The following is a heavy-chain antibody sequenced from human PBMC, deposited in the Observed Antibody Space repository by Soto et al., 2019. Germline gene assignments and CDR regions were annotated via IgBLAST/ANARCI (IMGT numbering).Heavy chain of an antibody. J-gene: IGHJ4*02. CDR2: MNPNSGNT. CDR3: ARGAWDYVWGSCYDY. CDR1: GYTFTSYD. D-gene: IGHD3-16*01. V-gene: IGHV1-8*01. Sequence: QVQLVQSGAEVKKPGASVKVSCKASGYTFTSYDINWVRQATGQGLEWMGWMNPNSGNTGYAQKFHGRVTKTKNPSISTADRELSSLRSEYTAVYYCARGAWDYVWGSCYDYCGQGTLVTVSS.